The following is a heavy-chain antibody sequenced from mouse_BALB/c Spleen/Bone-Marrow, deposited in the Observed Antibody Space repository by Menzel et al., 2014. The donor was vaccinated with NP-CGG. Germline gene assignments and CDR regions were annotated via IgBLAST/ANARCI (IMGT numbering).Heavy chain of an antibody. CDR3: ARDWDGYYFDY. V-gene: IGHV3-6*02. Sequence: VQLKESGPGLVKPSQSLSLTCSVTGYSITSGYYWNWIRRFPGNKLEWMGYISYDGSNNYNPSLKNRISITRDTSKNQFFLKLNSVTTEDTATYYCARDWDGYYFDYWGQGTTLTVSS. J-gene: IGHJ2*01. CDR2: ISYDGSN. CDR1: GYSITSGYY. D-gene: IGHD2-3*01.